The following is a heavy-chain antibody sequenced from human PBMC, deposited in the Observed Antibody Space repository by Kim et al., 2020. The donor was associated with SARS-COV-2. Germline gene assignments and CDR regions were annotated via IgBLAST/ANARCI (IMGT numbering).Heavy chain of an antibody. Sequence: GGSLRLSCAASGFTFSSYWMSWVRQAPGKGLEWVANIKQDGSEKYYVDSVKGRFTISRDNAKNSLYLQMNSLRAEDTAVYYCARVVTAAISNWFDPWGQGTLVTVSS. V-gene: IGHV3-7*01. D-gene: IGHD2-2*01. J-gene: IGHJ5*02. CDR1: GFTFSSYW. CDR3: ARVVTAAISNWFDP. CDR2: IKQDGSEK.